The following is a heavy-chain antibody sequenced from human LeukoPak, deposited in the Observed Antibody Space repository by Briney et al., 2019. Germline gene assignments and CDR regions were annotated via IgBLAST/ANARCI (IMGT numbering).Heavy chain of an antibody. CDR1: GFTFSSYA. CDR3: AGGSDLASYNELEY. J-gene: IGHJ4*02. D-gene: IGHD2-21*01. Sequence: HSGGSLRLSCAASGFTFSSYAMSWVRQAPGKGLEWVSAISGSGGSTYYADSVKGRFTVSRDESKNTLYLQMNSLGAEDTATYYCAGGSDLASYNELEYWGQGTLVTVSS. V-gene: IGHV3-23*01. CDR2: ISGSGGST.